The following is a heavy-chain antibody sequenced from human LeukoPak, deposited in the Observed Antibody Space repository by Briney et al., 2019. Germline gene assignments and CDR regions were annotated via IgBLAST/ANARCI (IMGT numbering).Heavy chain of an antibody. Sequence: SETLSLTCTVSGGSISSNYWSWIRQPPGKGLEWIGYIYYSGSTNYNPSLKSRVTISVDTSKNQFSLKLSSVTAADTAVYYCARDPLSFGEFALDSWGQGTLVTVSS. D-gene: IGHD3-10*01. CDR1: GGSISSNY. J-gene: IGHJ4*02. CDR3: ARDPLSFGEFALDS. V-gene: IGHV4-59*01. CDR2: IYYSGST.